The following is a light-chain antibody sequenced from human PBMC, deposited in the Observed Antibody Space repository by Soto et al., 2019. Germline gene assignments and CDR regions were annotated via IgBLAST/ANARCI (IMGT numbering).Light chain of an antibody. CDR1: NIGSKS. CDR3: QVWDSSSDHVV. CDR2: YDS. V-gene: IGLV3-21*04. Sequence: SYELAQSPSVSVAPGKTASIPCGGNNIGSKSVHWYQQKPGQAPVLVIFYDSDRPSGIPERFSGSNSGNTATLTISRVEAGDEANYYCQVWDSSSDHVVFGGGTKLTFL. J-gene: IGLJ2*01.